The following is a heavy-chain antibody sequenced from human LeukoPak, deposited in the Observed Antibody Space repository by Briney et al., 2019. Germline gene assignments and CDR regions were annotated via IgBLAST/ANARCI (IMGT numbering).Heavy chain of an antibody. CDR2: ISASGGST. V-gene: IGHV3-23*01. CDR3: ARGATPDY. CDR1: GFTFSTYA. Sequence: GGSLRLSCAASGFTFSTYAMSWVRQPPGKGLEWVSSISASGGSTYYADSVKGRFTISKANSENTLYLQMSSLRDEDTAVYYCARGATPDYWGQGTLVTASS. J-gene: IGHJ4*02.